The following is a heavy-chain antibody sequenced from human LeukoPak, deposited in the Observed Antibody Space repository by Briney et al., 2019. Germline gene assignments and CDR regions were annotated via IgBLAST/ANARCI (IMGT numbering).Heavy chain of an antibody. CDR1: GGSFSGYY. CDR2: INHSGST. CDR3: ARPYYDFWSGYQNWFDP. D-gene: IGHD3-3*01. J-gene: IGHJ5*02. V-gene: IGHV4-34*01. Sequence: PSETLSLTXAVYGGSFSGYYWSWIRQPPGKGLEWIGEINHSGSTNYNPSLKSRVTISVDTSKNQFSLKLSSVTAADTAVYYCARPYYDFWSGYQNWFDPWGQGTLVTVSS.